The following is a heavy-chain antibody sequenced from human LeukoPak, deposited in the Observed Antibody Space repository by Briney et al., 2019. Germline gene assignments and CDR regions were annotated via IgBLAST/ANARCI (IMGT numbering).Heavy chain of an antibody. V-gene: IGHV1-2*02. D-gene: IGHD3-3*01. CDR3: ARDGGGDFWSGDYYMDV. CDR2: INPKNGGT. Sequence: AASVKVSCKPSGYTFSDHYMHWVRQAPGQGLEWMAWINPKNGGTTYAPKFQGRVTLTRDTSISTFYMELSRLTSDDTAVYYCARDGGGDFWSGDYYMDVWGKGTTVTVS. CDR1: GYTFSDHY. J-gene: IGHJ6*03.